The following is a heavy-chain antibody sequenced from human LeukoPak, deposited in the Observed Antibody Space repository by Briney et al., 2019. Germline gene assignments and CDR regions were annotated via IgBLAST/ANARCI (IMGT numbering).Heavy chain of an antibody. V-gene: IGHV3-11*06. CDR1: GFTFSDYY. D-gene: IGHD5-18*01. Sequence: PGGSLRLSCAASGFTFSDYYMSWIRQAPGKGLEWVSYISSSSSYTNYADSVKGRFTISRDNAKNSLYLQMNSLRAEDTAVYYCARDHAGLYSYGAYYFDYWGQGTLVTVSS. CDR3: ARDHAGLYSYGAYYFDY. CDR2: ISSSSSYT. J-gene: IGHJ4*02.